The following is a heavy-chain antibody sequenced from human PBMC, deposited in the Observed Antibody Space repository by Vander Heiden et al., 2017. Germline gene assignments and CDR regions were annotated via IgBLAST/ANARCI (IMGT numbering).Heavy chain of an antibody. D-gene: IGHD3-3*01. CDR1: GFTFSSYA. CDR2: IGGSGGST. J-gene: IGHJ4*02. V-gene: IGHV3-23*01. CDR3: AKNYDFWSGYSLGYFDY. Sequence: EVQLLESGGGLVQPGGSRRLACAASGFTFSSYALSWVRQAPGKGLEWVSAIGGSGGSTYYADSVKGRFTISRDNSKNTLYLQMNSLRAEDTTVYYCAKNYDFWSGYSLGYFDYWGQGTLVTVSS.